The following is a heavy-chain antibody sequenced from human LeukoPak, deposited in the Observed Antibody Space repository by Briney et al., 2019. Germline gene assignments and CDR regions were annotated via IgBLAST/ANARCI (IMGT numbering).Heavy chain of an antibody. D-gene: IGHD3-10*01. CDR3: ARECYYGSGSYYCY. J-gene: IGHJ4*02. CDR2: INPNSGGT. V-gene: IGHV1-2*04. Sequence: WINPNSGGTNYAQKFQAWVNITRDTSISTAYMELSRLRSDDTAVYYCARECYYGSGSYYCYWGQGTLVTVSS.